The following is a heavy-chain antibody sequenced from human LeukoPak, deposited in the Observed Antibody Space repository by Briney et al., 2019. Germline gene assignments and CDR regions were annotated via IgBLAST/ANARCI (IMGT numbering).Heavy chain of an antibody. CDR3: ARSHSSSSEVDY. CDR2: IYYSGST. V-gene: IGHV4-31*03. J-gene: IGHJ4*02. CDR1: GGSISSGGYY. Sequence: PSETLSLTCTVSGGSISSGGYYWSWIRQHPGKGLEWIGYIYYSGSTYYNPSLKSRVTISVDTSKNQFSLKLSSVTAADTAVYYCARSHSSSSEVDYWGQGTLVTVSS. D-gene: IGHD6-6*01.